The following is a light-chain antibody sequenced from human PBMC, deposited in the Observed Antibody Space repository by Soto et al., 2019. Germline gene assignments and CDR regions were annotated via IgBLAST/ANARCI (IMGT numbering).Light chain of an antibody. Sequence: EIVLTQSPGTLSLSPGERATLSCRASQSVSSNYLAWYQQKPGQAPRLLIYGASIRATGIPARFSGSGSGTEFTLTISSLQSEDFAVYHCQQYNDWPRTFGQGTKVDIK. V-gene: IGKV3-15*01. CDR1: QSVSSN. CDR2: GAS. J-gene: IGKJ1*01. CDR3: QQYNDWPRT.